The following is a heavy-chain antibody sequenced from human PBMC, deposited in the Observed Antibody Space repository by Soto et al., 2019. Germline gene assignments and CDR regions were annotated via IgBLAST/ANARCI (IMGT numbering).Heavy chain of an antibody. CDR1: GGTFSSYA. D-gene: IGHD2-15*01. CDR2: IIPIFGTA. V-gene: IGHV1-69*01. CDR3: ARTPRHYCSGGSCYPKFDY. J-gene: IGHJ4*02. Sequence: QVQLVQSGAEVKKPGSSVKVSCKASGGTFSSYAISWVRQAPGQGLEWMGGIIPIFGTANYAQKFQGRVTITADESTSTAYMGLVRLRSEDTAVYYCARTPRHYCSGGSCYPKFDYWGQGTLVTVSS.